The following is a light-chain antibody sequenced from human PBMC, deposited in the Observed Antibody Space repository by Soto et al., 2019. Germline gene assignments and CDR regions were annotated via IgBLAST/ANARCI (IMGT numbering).Light chain of an antibody. CDR1: NSNIGGNY. Sequence: QSVLTQPPSASGTPGQRVTISCSGSNSNIGGNYVFWYQQLPGTAPKLMISEVNNRPSGVSNRFSGSKSGNTAYLTISGLQVEDEAEYLCCAFTTTSTHVFGTGTKVTVL. V-gene: IGLV1-47*01. CDR2: EVN. CDR3: CAFTTTSTHV. J-gene: IGLJ1*01.